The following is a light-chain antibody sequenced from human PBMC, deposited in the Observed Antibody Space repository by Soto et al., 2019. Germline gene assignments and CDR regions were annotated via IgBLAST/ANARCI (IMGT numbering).Light chain of an antibody. CDR3: QQFGGSPPVT. V-gene: IGKV3-20*01. CDR1: QSVNNNY. Sequence: EIVLTQSPGTLSLSPGERATLSCRASQSVNNNYLAWYQQKPGQPPQLLIFGPSRRATGITDRFSGSGSGTEFTITISRLEPDDFSVYYCQQFGGSPPVTFGGGTKVEIK. CDR2: GPS. J-gene: IGKJ4*01.